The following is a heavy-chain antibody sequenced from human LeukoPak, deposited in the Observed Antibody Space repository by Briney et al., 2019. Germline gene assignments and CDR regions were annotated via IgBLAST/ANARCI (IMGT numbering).Heavy chain of an antibody. CDR1: GFTFGDYG. Sequence: PGGSLRLSCAASGFTFGDYGMNWVRQVPGKGLEWVSGINWIGGSTGYGDSVKGRFTISRDNAKKSLYLQMNSPRAEDTALYYCAKGGRYVREFIDYWGQGTLVTVSS. CDR3: AKGGRYVREFIDY. V-gene: IGHV3-20*04. J-gene: IGHJ4*02. D-gene: IGHD3-16*01. CDR2: INWIGGST.